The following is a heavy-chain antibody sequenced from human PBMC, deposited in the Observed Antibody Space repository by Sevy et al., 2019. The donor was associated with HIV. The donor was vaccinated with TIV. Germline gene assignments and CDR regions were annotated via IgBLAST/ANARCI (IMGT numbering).Heavy chain of an antibody. CDR1: GFTVSSNY. CDR3: ARLYCSSTSCYYFDY. J-gene: IGHJ4*02. Sequence: GGSLRLSCAASGFTVSSNYMSWVRQAPGKGLEWVSVIYSGGSTYCADSVKGRFTISRDNSKNTLYLQMNSLRAEDTAVYYCARLYCSSTSCYYFDYWGQGTLVTVSS. CDR2: IYSGGST. V-gene: IGHV3-66*02. D-gene: IGHD2-2*01.